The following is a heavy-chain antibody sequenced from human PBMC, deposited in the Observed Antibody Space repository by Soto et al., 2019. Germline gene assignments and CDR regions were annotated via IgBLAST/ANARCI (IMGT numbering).Heavy chain of an antibody. V-gene: IGHV1-18*01. D-gene: IGHD6-13*01. CDR3: ARGIAAAYNWFDP. J-gene: IGHJ5*02. CDR1: GYTFKNYG. CDR2: INASNGNT. Sequence: ASVKVSCKASGYTFKNYGFTWVRQAPGEGLEWMGLINASNGNTSYAQKLQGRVTMTRDTSTSTVYMELSSLRSEDTAVYYCARGIAAAYNWFDPWGQGTLVTVSS.